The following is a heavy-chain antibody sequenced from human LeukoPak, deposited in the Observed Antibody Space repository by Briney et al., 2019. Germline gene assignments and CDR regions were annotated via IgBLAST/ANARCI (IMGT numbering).Heavy chain of an antibody. Sequence: SETLSLTCTVSGGSISSSSYYWGWIRQPPGKGLEWIGSIYYSGSTYYNPSLKSRVTISVDTSKNQFSLKLSSVTAADTAVYYCARYTYYYANTGYYFDYWGQGALVTVSS. CDR1: GGSISSSSYY. J-gene: IGHJ4*02. CDR2: IYYSGST. V-gene: IGHV4-39*07. D-gene: IGHD3-22*01. CDR3: ARYTYYYANTGYYFDY.